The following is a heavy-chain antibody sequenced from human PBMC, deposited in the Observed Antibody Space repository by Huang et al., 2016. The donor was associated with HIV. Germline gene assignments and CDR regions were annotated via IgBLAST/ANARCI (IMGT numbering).Heavy chain of an antibody. CDR1: GFTFSSYG. V-gene: IGHV3-30*18. Sequence: QVQLVESGGGVVQPGRSLRISCAASGFTFSSYGMHWVRQATGKGLEGVAVISYDGKTKYYADSVKGRFSISRDNSKTTVYLQLNSLRVEDTAVYYCAKGGSAAAVLDFWGQGTLVTVSS. D-gene: IGHD6-13*01. CDR3: AKGGSAAAVLDF. J-gene: IGHJ4*02. CDR2: ISYDGKTK.